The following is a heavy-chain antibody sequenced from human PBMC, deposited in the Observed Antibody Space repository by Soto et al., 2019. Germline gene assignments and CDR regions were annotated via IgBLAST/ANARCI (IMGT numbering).Heavy chain of an antibody. CDR3: ARRGIDTMSGFDALDV. V-gene: IGHV3-13*01. CDR1: GFTFSTYD. D-gene: IGHD6-25*01. Sequence: EVQLVESGGGLVQPGGSLRLSCTTSGFTFSTYDMHWVRQVTGKGLEWVSGIVVAGDTYYPDSVKGRFTISRENAKNSLYLQMDSLRVEDTAVYYCARRGIDTMSGFDALDVWGLGTKVTVSS. J-gene: IGHJ3*01. CDR2: IVVAGDT.